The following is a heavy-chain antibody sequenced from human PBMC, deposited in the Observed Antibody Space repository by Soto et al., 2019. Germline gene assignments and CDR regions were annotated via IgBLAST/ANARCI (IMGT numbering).Heavy chain of an antibody. CDR3: ATGRNIVVVPGHPPCVRIDAFDI. D-gene: IGHD2-2*01. V-gene: IGHV1-24*01. J-gene: IGHJ3*02. Sequence: ASVKVSCKVSGYTLTELSMHWVRQAPGKGLEWMGGFDPEDGETIYAQKFQGRVTMTEDTSTDTAYMELSSLRSEDTAVYYCATGRNIVVVPGHPPCVRIDAFDIWGQGTMVTVSS. CDR2: FDPEDGET. CDR1: GYTLTELS.